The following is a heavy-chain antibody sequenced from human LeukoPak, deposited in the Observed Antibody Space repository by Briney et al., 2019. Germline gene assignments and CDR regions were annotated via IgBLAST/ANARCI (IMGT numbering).Heavy chain of an antibody. CDR3: ARVSNYDFWSGPTGSWFDP. V-gene: IGHV4-38-2*02. J-gene: IGHJ5*02. CDR1: GYFISSGYY. D-gene: IGHD3-3*01. Sequence: SETLSLTCTVSGYFISSGYYWGWIRQPPGKGLEWIGSIYHSGSTYYNPSLKSRVTISVDTSKNQFSLKLSSVTAADTAVYYCARVSNYDFWSGPTGSWFDPWGQGTLVTVSS. CDR2: IYHSGST.